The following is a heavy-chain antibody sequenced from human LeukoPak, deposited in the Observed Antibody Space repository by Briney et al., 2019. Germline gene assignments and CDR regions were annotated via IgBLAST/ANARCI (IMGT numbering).Heavy chain of an antibody. CDR1: GGSISSYY. CDR2: IYYSGNT. D-gene: IGHD5-12*01. V-gene: IGHV4-59*08. J-gene: IGHJ4*02. CDR3: ARGGDSGYDYLDY. Sequence: PSETLSLTCTVSGGSISSYYWSWIRQPPGKGLEWIGYIYYSGNTNYNPSLKSRVTISVDTSKNQFSLKLSSVTAADTAVYYCARGGDSGYDYLDYWGQGTLVTVSS.